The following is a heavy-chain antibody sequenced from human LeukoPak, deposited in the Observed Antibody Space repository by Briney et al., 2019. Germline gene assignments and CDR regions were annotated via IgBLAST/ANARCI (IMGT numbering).Heavy chain of an antibody. J-gene: IGHJ4*02. CDR3: ARDLGNAHDY. D-gene: IGHD3-16*01. Sequence: GSLRLSCAASGFTFSSYSMNWVRQAPGKGLEWVSSISSSSSYIYYADSVKGRFTISRDNAKNSLYLQMNSLRAEDAAVYYCARDLGNAHDYWGQGTLVTVSS. CDR1: GFTFSSYS. V-gene: IGHV3-21*01. CDR2: ISSSSSYI.